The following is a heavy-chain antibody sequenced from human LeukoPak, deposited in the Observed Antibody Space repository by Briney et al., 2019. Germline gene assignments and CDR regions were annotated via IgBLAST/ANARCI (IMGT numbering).Heavy chain of an antibody. CDR1: GGSFSGYY. Sequence: SETLSLTCAVYGGSFSGYYWSWIRQPPGKGLEWIGEINHSGSTNYNPSLKSRVTISVDTSKNQFSLKLSSVTAADTAVYYCARFSSGYSRYGRYFQHWGQGTLVTVSS. CDR2: INHSGST. D-gene: IGHD3-22*01. CDR3: ARFSSGYSRYGRYFQH. V-gene: IGHV4-34*01. J-gene: IGHJ1*01.